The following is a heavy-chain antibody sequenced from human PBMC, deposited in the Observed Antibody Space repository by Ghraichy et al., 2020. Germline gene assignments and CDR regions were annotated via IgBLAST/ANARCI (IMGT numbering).Heavy chain of an antibody. CDR1: GFTFSSYT. CDR2: ITSSGGST. Sequence: GGSLRLSCAASGFTFSSYTLSWVRQTPGKGLECVSVITSSGGSTSYADSVKGRFTVSRDNSKNTLYLQMKSLRAEDTAVYYCAKDIFEGNIGDGFDIWGQWTVVTVSS. V-gene: IGHV3-23*01. CDR3: AKDIFEGNIGDGFDI. J-gene: IGHJ3*02. D-gene: IGHD3-10*01.